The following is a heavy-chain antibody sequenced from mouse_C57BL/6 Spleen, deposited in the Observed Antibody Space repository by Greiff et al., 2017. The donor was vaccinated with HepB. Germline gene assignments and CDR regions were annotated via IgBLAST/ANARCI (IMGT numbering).Heavy chain of an antibody. Sequence: QVHVKQPGAELVKPGASVKLSCKASGYTFTSYWMQWVKQRPGQGLEWIGEIDPSDSYTNYNQKFKGKATLTVDTSSSTAYMQLSSLTSEDSAVYYCARGGSNLDYWGQGTTLTVSS. D-gene: IGHD2-5*01. CDR3: ARGGSNLDY. J-gene: IGHJ2*01. V-gene: IGHV1-50*01. CDR2: IDPSDSYT. CDR1: GYTFTSYW.